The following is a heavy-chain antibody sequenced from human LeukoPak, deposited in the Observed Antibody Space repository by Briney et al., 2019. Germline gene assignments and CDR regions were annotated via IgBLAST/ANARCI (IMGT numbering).Heavy chain of an antibody. CDR3: AKDVYSWSDRFDY. CDR2: ISGSGGST. J-gene: IGHJ4*02. V-gene: IGHV3-23*01. CDR1: GFTFSSHA. D-gene: IGHD6-13*01. Sequence: GGSLRLSCAASGFTFSSHAMSWVLQAPGKGLEWVSAISGSGGSTYYADSVKGRFTISRDNSKNTLYLQMNSLRAEDTAVYYCAKDVYSWSDRFDYWGQGTLVTVSS.